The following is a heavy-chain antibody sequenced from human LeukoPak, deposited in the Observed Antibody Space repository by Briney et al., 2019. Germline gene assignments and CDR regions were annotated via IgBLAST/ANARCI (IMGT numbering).Heavy chain of an antibody. V-gene: IGHV3-30-3*01. Sequence: PGGSLRLSCAASGFTFSSYAMHWVRQAPGKGLEWVAVISYDGSNKYYADSVKGRFTISRDNSKNTLYLQMNSLRAEDTAVYYCARDLPHPGSWYDGYFDYWGQGTLVTVSS. CDR3: ARDLPHPGSWYDGYFDY. D-gene: IGHD6-13*01. CDR1: GFTFSSYA. CDR2: ISYDGSNK. J-gene: IGHJ4*02.